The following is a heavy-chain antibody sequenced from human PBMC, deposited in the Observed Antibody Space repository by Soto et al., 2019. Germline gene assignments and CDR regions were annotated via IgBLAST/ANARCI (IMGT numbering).Heavy chain of an antibody. D-gene: IGHD6-19*01. CDR3: AHSSSRGRDS. V-gene: IGHV2-5*05. CDR1: GFSLSTSGVG. CDR2: IYWDDDK. J-gene: IGHJ5*01. Sequence: QITLKESGPTLVKPTQTLTLTCTFSGFSLSTSGVGVGWIRQPPGKALEWLALIYWDDDKRYGPSLKSRLTITKDTCKNQVVLTMTNMDPVDTAKYYCAHSSSRGRDSWGQGTLVTVSS.